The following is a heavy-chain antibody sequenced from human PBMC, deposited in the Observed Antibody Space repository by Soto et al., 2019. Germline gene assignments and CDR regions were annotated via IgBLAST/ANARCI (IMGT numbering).Heavy chain of an antibody. CDR3: SRDMVRGVVDV. V-gene: IGHV3-7*01. D-gene: IGHD3-10*01. J-gene: IGHJ6*04. CDR1: GFTFSSYW. CDR2: IKQDGSEK. Sequence: HPGGSLRLSCAASGFTFSSYWMSWVRQAPGKGLEWVANIKQDGSEKYYVDSVKGRFTISRDNAKNSLYLQMNSLRAEDTAVYYCSRDMVRGVVDVWGKGTTVTVSS.